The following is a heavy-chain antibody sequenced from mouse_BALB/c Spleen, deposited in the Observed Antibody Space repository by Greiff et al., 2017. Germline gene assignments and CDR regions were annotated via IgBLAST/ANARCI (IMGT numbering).Heavy chain of an antibody. V-gene: IGHV1S81*02. CDR1: GYTFTSYW. Sequence: QVQLQQPGAELVKPGASVKLSCKASGYTFTSYWMHWVKQRPGQGLEWIGEINPSNGRTNYNEKFKSKATLTVDKSSSTAYMQLSSLTSEDSAVYYCARVYDGYYRGFAYWGQGTLVTVSA. CDR2: INPSNGRT. D-gene: IGHD2-3*01. J-gene: IGHJ3*01. CDR3: ARVYDGYYRGFAY.